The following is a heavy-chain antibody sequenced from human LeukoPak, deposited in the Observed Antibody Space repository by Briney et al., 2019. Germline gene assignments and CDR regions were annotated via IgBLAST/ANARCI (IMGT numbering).Heavy chain of an antibody. CDR2: FYYSGST. Sequence: SETLSLTCTVSVGSISRFYWSWIRGPPGKGVEGFGYFYYSGSTNYNPSLKSRVTISVDTSKNQFSLKLSSVTAADTAVYYCAREMLLWFGEANYYYYMDVWGKGTTVTVSS. D-gene: IGHD3-10*01. CDR3: AREMLLWFGEANYYYYMDV. CDR1: VGSISRFY. J-gene: IGHJ6*03. V-gene: IGHV4-59*01.